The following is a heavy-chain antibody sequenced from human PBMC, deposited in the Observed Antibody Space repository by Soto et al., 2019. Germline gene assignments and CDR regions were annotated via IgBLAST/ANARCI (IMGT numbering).Heavy chain of an antibody. V-gene: IGHV4-59*01. Sequence: SETLSLTCTVSGGSISSYYWSWIRQPPGKGLEWIGYIYYSGSTNYNPSLKSRVTISVDTSKNQFSLKLSSVTAADTAVYYCARVKTKGSSWYGTGLFDYWGQGTLVTVSS. J-gene: IGHJ4*02. CDR3: ARVKTKGSSWYGTGLFDY. CDR2: IYYSGST. D-gene: IGHD6-13*01. CDR1: GGSISSYY.